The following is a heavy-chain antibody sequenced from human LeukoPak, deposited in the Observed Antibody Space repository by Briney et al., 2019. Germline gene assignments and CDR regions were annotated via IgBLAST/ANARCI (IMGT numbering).Heavy chain of an antibody. Sequence: SETLSLTCTVSGGSISSGGYYWSWIRQHPGKGLEWIGYIYYSGSTYYNPSLKSRVTISVDTSKNQFSLKLSSVTAADTAVYYCARAIGPRGYCTNGVCYRYYFDCWGRGTLVTVSS. CDR1: GGSISSGGYY. CDR2: IYYSGST. V-gene: IGHV4-31*03. D-gene: IGHD2-8*01. J-gene: IGHJ4*02. CDR3: ARAIGPRGYCTNGVCYRYYFDC.